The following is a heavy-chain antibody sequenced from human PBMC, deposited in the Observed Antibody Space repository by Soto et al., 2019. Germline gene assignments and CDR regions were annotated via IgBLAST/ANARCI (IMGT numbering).Heavy chain of an antibody. CDR1: GYSFTSCW. V-gene: IGHV5-51*01. CDR3: AIVDTGHNNWFDH. D-gene: IGHD2-2*02. CDR2: TYNGDSDK. J-gene: IGHJ5*02. Sequence: GESLKISCKGSGYSFTSCWIGWVRQMPGKGLEWMGITYNGDSDKRYSPSFQGQVTISADKSISTDYLKWSSMKASDTAMYYCAIVDTGHNNWFDHWGQGTLVTVSS.